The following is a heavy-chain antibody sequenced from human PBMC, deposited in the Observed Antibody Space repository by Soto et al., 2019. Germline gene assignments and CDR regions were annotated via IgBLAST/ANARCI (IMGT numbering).Heavy chain of an antibody. CDR3: ARILFGRSVAGGYFYMDV. V-gene: IGHV2-26*01. CDR1: GFSLSNGKVG. J-gene: IGHJ6*03. D-gene: IGHD6-19*01. Sequence: HVTLKESGPVLVTPTETLTLTCTVSGFSLSNGKVGVSWIRQPPGKALEWLAHIFSNDEKSYRTSLKSRLTIAEDTSKRQVVLTMTNVDPVDTATYYCARILFGRSVAGGYFYMDVWGKGTTVTVSS. CDR2: IFSNDEK.